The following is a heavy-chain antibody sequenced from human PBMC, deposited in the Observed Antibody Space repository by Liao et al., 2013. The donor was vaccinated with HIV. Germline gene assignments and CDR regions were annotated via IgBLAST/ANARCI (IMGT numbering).Heavy chain of an antibody. CDR2: IQSSGNT. J-gene: IGHJ4*02. V-gene: IGHV4-4*07. Sequence: QVHLQGSGPGQLKPSETLSLTCTVSGGSIGGNFWSWIRQPAGKGLEWIGRIQSSGNTNYNPSLKSRVTMSVDTSKNQFSLKLSSVTAADTAVYYCARGGQVPYCSGGWCSFDHWGRGTLVTVSS. CDR1: GGSIGGNF. D-gene: IGHD2-15*01. CDR3: ARGGQVPYCSGGWCSFDH.